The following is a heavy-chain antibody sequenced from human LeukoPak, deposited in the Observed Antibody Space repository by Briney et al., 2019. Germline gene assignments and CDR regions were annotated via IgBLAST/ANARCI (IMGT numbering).Heavy chain of an antibody. CDR1: GYTFTSYY. D-gene: IGHD4-11*01. V-gene: IGHV1-46*01. CDR2: INPSGGST. Sequence: ASVKVSCKASGYTFTSYYMHWVRQAPGQGLEWMGIINPSGGSTSYAQKFQGRVTMTRDTSTSTVYTELSSLRSEDTAVYYCARALYSNYEDYWGQGTLVTVSS. CDR3: ARALYSNYEDY. J-gene: IGHJ4*02.